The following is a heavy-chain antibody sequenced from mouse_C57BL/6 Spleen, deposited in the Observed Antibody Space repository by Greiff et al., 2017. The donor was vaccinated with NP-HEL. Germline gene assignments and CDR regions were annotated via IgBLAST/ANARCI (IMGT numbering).Heavy chain of an antibody. D-gene: IGHD2-4*01. J-gene: IGHJ3*01. CDR2: IWTGGGT. CDR3: ASVYYDYGFAY. V-gene: IGHV2-9-1*01. CDR1: GFSLTSYA. Sequence: VQLQQSGPGLVAPSQSLSIPCTVSGFSLTSYAISWVRQPPGKGLEWLGVIWTGGGTNYNSALKSSLSISKDNSKSQVFLKMNSLQTDDTARYYCASVYYDYGFAYWGQGTLVTVSA.